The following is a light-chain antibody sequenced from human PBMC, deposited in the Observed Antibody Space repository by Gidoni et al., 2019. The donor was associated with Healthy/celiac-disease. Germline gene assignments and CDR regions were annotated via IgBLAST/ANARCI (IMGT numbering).Light chain of an antibody. V-gene: IGKV3-20*01. CDR2: GAS. CDR1: QSVSSSY. J-gene: IGKJ4*01. CDR3: QQYGSSPLT. Sequence: EIVLTQSPGTLSLSPGERATLSCRAGQSVSSSYLAWYQQKPGQAPRLLIYGASSRATGILDRFSGSGSGTDFTLTISRLEPEDFAVYYCQQYGSSPLTFGGGTKVEIK.